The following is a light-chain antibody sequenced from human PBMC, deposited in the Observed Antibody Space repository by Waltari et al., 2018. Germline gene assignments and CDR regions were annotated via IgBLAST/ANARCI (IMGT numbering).Light chain of an antibody. CDR1: QTLLYSSTNKNY. CDR3: QQYYSTPPT. J-gene: IGKJ5*01. Sequence: DIVMTQSPDSLAVSLGERATINCKSSQTLLYSSTNKNYLAWYQQKPGQPPKLLISWASSRGSGVPDRFSGSGSGTDFTLTISSLQAEDVAVYYCQQYYSTPPTFGQGTRLEIK. CDR2: WAS. V-gene: IGKV4-1*01.